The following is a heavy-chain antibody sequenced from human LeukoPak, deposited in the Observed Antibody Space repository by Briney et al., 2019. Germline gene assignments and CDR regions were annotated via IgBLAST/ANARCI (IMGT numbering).Heavy chain of an antibody. D-gene: IGHD3-22*01. CDR3: ARNYYDSSGYYLFDAFDI. CDR1: GDSVSSGYYY. CDR2: IYYTGST. Sequence: PSETLSLTCTVSGDSVSSGYYYWSWIRQPPGKGLEWIGNIYYTGSTNYNPSLKSRVTISVDTSKNQFSLKLNSVTAADMVVYYCARNYYDSSGYYLFDAFDIWGQGTMVTVSS. J-gene: IGHJ3*02. V-gene: IGHV4-61*01.